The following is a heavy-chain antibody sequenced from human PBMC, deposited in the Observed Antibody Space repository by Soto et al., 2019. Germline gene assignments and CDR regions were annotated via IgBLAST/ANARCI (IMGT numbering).Heavy chain of an antibody. Sequence: QVQLQESGPGLVKPSETLSLTCSVSDGSVNTGNYYWSWIRQPPGKGLEWIGHIYYIGTTNYNPSLKGRGTISVDTSKNQFSLKVASLTAADTAVDFCAREEKQLSRYGGDFDYWGQGILVTVSS. D-gene: IGHD3-16*01. J-gene: IGHJ4*02. CDR1: DGSVNTGNYY. V-gene: IGHV4-61*01. CDR3: AREEKQLSRYGGDFDY. CDR2: IYYIGTT.